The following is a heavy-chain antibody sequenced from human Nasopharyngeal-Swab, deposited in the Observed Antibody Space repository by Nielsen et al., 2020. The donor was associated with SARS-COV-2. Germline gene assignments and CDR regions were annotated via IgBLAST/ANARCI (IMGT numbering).Heavy chain of an antibody. J-gene: IGHJ4*02. CDR1: GFIITSNN. Sequence: GESLKISCAASGFIITSNNMNWVRQAPGKGLEWVSVIYSGGNAYYADSVKGRFTITRDTSKNMLYLQMDSVRADDTAVYYCARDTGFCTRGSCGPFDSWGEGALVSVSS. D-gene: IGHD2-8*01. V-gene: IGHV3-53*01. CDR3: ARDTGFCTRGSCGPFDS. CDR2: IYSGGNA.